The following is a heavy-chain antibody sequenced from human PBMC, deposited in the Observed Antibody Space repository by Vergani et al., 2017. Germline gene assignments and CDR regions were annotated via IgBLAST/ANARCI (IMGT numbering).Heavy chain of an antibody. CDR1: GFTFSSFA. V-gene: IGHV3-23*01. Sequence: EVQLLESGGGLVQPGGSLRLSCAASGFTFSSFAMSWVRQAPGKGLEWVSDISGSGGRTYYADSVKGRFTISRHKSKNTLYLQMNSLRAVDTAVYYCAKEPHYDIVTGYQKYYFDYWGQGTLVTVSS. CDR3: AKEPHYDIVTGYQKYYFDY. J-gene: IGHJ4*02. D-gene: IGHD3-9*01. CDR2: ISGSGGRT.